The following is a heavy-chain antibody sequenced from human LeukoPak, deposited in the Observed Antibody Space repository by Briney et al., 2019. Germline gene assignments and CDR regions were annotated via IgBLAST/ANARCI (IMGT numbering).Heavy chain of an antibody. J-gene: IGHJ6*02. CDR3: ARDKEPASYYGMDV. CDR2: ISAYNGNT. CDR1: GYTFTSYG. V-gene: IGHV1-18*01. Sequence: ASVKVSCKASGYTFTSYGISWVRQAPGQGLEWMGWISAYNGNTNYAQKLQGRVTMTTDTSTSTAYMELRSLRSDDTAVYYCARDKEPASYYGMDVWGQGTPVTVSS.